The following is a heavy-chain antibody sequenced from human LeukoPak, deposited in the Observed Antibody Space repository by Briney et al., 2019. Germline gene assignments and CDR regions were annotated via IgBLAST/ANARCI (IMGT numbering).Heavy chain of an antibody. CDR2: ISGSGGRT. CDR3: AKTYYYDSSGYWGYYFDY. V-gene: IGHV3-23*01. Sequence: RGSLRLSCAASGFTFSSYAMRWVREAPGKGLEWVSAISGSGGRTYYADSVKGRFTISRDNSKNTLYLQMNSLRAEDTAVYYCAKTYYYDSSGYWGYYFDYWGQGTLVTVSS. J-gene: IGHJ4*02. CDR1: GFTFSSYA. D-gene: IGHD3-22*01.